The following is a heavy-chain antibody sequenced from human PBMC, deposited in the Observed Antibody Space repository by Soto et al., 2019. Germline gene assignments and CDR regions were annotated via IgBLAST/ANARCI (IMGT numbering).Heavy chain of an antibody. V-gene: IGHV3-30-3*01. CDR3: AREFGYDSSGYRRWGFDP. CDR2: ITDDESNK. D-gene: IGHD3-22*01. J-gene: IGHJ5*02. Sequence: GGSLRLSCAASGFTFSSYAMHWVRQAPGKGLERVAVITDDESNKYYADSAKGRFTISTDNSKNTLYLQMNSLRAEDTAVYYCAREFGYDSSGYRRWGFDPRCRGTGVSVSS. CDR1: GFTFSSYA.